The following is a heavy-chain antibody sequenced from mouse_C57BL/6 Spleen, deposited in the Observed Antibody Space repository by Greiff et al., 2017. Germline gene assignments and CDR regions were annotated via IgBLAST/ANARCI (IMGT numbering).Heavy chain of an antibody. J-gene: IGHJ2*01. CDR2: IWSGGST. CDR3: AKNYYLRDYYFDY. V-gene: IGHV2-4*01. D-gene: IGHD1-1*01. Sequence: QVQLKQSGPGLVQPSQSLSITCTVSGFSLTSYGVHWVRQPPGKGLEWLGVIWSGGSTDYNAAFISRLSISKDNSKSQVFFKMNSLQADDTAIYYCAKNYYLRDYYFDYWGQGTTLTVSS. CDR1: GFSLTSYG.